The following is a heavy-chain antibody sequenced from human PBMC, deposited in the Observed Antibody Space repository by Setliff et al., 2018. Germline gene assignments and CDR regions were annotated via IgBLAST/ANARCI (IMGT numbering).Heavy chain of an antibody. V-gene: IGHV4-4*08. CDR1: GDSMNDHH. J-gene: IGHJ4*02. CDR3: ARGVSGVSWTPRY. D-gene: IGHD6-25*01. CDR2: IYTSGGT. Sequence: PSETLSLTCTVSGDSMNDHHWTWIRQPPGKGMEWIGYIYTSGGTNYNPSLKSRVTISVDMTENQFSLILRSVVAADTAVYYCARGVSGVSWTPRYWGRGTLVTVSS.